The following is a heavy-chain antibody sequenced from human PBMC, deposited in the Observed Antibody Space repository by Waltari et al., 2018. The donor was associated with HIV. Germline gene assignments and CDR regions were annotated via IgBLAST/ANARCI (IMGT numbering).Heavy chain of an antibody. CDR3: AKQPPRVLGFLLPLLSAFDI. CDR1: GFTFSSYA. J-gene: IGHJ3*02. D-gene: IGHD2-15*01. CDR2: ISGSGGST. Sequence: EVQLLESGGGLVQPGGSLRLSCAASGFTFSSYAMSWVRQAPGKGLGWVSAISGSGGSTYYADSVKGRLTISRDNSKNTLYLQMNSLRAEDTAVYYCAKQPPRVLGFLLPLLSAFDIWGQGTMVTVSS. V-gene: IGHV3-23*01.